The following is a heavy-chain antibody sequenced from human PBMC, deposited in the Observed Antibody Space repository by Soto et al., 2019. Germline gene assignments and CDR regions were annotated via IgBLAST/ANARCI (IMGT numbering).Heavy chain of an antibody. CDR3: ASHALNYDFWSGYSFDI. J-gene: IGHJ3*02. V-gene: IGHV1-8*01. CDR1: GYTFTSYD. D-gene: IGHD3-3*01. Sequence: QVQLVQSGAEVKKPGASVKVSCKASGYTFTSYDINWVRQATGQGLEWMGWMNHKSGNTGYAQKCQGRVTMTKNTAIRTADMEVSSQRAEYTSVYYCASHALNYDFWSGYSFDIWGQGPMVTVSS. CDR2: MNHKSGNT.